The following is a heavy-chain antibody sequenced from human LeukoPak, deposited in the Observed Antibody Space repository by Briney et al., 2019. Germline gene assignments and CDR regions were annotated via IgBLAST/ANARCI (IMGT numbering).Heavy chain of an antibody. CDR2: IYYSGST. CDR3: AREAAYYGMDV. D-gene: IGHD6-13*01. J-gene: IGHJ6*04. Sequence: PSETLSLTCTVSGVSISSFYWRWIRQPPGKGLEWIGYIYYSGSTNYNPSLKSRVTISVDTSKNQFSLKLSSVTAADTAVYYCAREAAYYGMDVWGKGTTVTVSS. CDR1: GVSISSFY. V-gene: IGHV4-59*01.